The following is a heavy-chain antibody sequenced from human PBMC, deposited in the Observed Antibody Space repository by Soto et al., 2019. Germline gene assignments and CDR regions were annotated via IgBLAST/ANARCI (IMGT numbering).Heavy chain of an antibody. D-gene: IGHD3-10*01. CDR1: GGSISSYY. J-gene: IGHJ3*02. Sequence: PSETLSLTCTVSGGSISSYYWSWIRQPPGKGLEWIGYIYYSGSTNYNPSLRSRVTISVDTSKNQFSLKLSSVTAADTAVYYCARRRYYYGSGSYYNEHDAFDIWGQGTMVTVSS. CDR2: IYYSGST. CDR3: ARRRYYYGSGSYYNEHDAFDI. V-gene: IGHV4-59*01.